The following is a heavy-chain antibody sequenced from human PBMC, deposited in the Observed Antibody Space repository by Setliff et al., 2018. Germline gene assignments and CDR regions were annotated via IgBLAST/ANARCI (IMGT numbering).Heavy chain of an antibody. Sequence: AGGSLRLSCAASGFTFSSYWMSWVRQAPGKGLEWVANINQDGSEKYYVDSVKGRFTISRDNAKNSLYLQMDSLRVEDTAVYFCARRGNRGSGWYAGIDYWGQGTLVTVSS. D-gene: IGHD6-19*01. CDR2: INQDGSEK. J-gene: IGHJ4*02. CDR3: ARRGNRGSGWYAGIDY. CDR1: GFTFSSYW. V-gene: IGHV3-7*01.